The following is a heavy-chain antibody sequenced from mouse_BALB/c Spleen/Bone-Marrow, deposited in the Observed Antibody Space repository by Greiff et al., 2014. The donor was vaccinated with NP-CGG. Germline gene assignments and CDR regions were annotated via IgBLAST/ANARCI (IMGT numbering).Heavy chain of an antibody. CDR2: IYPGSGST. D-gene: IGHD2-3*01. J-gene: IGHJ4*01. V-gene: IGHV1S22*01. CDR3: TLRWSYYAMDY. CDR1: GYTFTSYW. Sequence: LQQSGSELVRPGASVKLSCKASGYTFTSYWMHWVKQRPGQGLEWIGNIYPGSGSTNYDEKFKSKATLTVDTSSSTAYMQLSSLTSEDSAVYYCTLRWSYYAMDYWGQPTSVPVPS.